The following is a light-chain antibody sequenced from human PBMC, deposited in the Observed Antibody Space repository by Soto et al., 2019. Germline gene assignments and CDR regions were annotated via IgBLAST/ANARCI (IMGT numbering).Light chain of an antibody. CDR1: QSVSSY. CDR3: QQRSKWPIT. J-gene: IGKJ5*01. CDR2: DAS. Sequence: IVMTQSPATVSLSTGERATLSCRASQSVSSYLSCYQQKPGQAPRLFIYDASTRATGIPARFSASGSGTDFTLTISSLEPEDFAVYYCQQRSKWPITFGQGTRLEIK. V-gene: IGKV3-11*01.